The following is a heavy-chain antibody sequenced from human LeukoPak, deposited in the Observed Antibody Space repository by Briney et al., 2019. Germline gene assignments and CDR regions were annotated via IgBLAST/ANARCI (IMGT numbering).Heavy chain of an antibody. J-gene: IGHJ3*02. D-gene: IGHD6-6*01. CDR2: IDPDDSDT. V-gene: IGHV5-51*01. CDR1: GYSFSSYW. Sequence: GESLKISCKGSGYSFSSYWIGWVRQMPGKGLEWMGIIDPDDSDTRYSPSFQGQVTISADKSISTAYLQWSSLKASATAMYYCARSYTTSPDAFDIWGQGTMVTVSS. CDR3: ARSYTTSPDAFDI.